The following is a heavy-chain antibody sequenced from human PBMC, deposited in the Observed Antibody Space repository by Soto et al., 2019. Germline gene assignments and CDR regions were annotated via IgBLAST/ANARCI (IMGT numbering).Heavy chain of an antibody. CDR3: ARTSAGGKYYYGMDV. CDR2: IYPGDSDT. D-gene: IGHD6-13*01. J-gene: IGHJ6*02. CDR1: GYSFTSYW. Sequence: PGESLKISCKASGYSFTSYWIGLVRQMPGKGLEWMGIIYPGDSDTRYSPSFQGQVTISADKSISTAYLQWSSLKASDTAMYYCARTSAGGKYYYGMDVWGQGTTVTVSS. V-gene: IGHV5-51*01.